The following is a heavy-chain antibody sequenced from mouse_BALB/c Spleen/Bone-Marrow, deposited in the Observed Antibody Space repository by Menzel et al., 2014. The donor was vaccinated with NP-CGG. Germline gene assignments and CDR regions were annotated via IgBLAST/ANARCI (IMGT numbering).Heavy chain of an antibody. J-gene: IGHJ1*01. CDR3: ARRVYGNFWYFDV. V-gene: IGHV1-80*01. D-gene: IGHD2-1*01. CDR2: IYPGDGDT. CDR1: GYAFSSYW. Sequence: VQLVESGAELVRPGSSVKISCKASGYAFSSYWMNWVKQRPGQGLEWIGQIYPGDGDTNYNGKFKGKATLTADKSSSTAYMQLSSLTSEDSAVYFCARRVYGNFWYFDVWGAGTTVPVSS.